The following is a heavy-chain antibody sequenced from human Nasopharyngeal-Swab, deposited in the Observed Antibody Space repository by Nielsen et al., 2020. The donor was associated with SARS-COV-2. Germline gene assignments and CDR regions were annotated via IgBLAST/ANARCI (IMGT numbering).Heavy chain of an antibody. CDR1: GFTFSSYW. V-gene: IGHV3-74*01. CDR2: INSDGSGT. Sequence: GESLKISCAASGFTFSSYWMHWVRQAPGKGLVWVSRINSDGSGTNYADSVKGRFTISRDNAKNTLYLQMNSLRAEDTAVYYCARGTYYDILTGYSYFDYWGQGTLVTVSS. J-gene: IGHJ4*02. D-gene: IGHD3-9*01. CDR3: ARGTYYDILTGYSYFDY.